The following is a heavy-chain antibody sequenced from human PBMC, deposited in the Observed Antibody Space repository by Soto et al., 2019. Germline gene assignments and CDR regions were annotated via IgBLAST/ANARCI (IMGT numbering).Heavy chain of an antibody. Sequence: QVQLQESGPGLMKPSQTLSLTCTVSGGSINSDGYYWSWIRQHPGKGLELIGHIYYSGNTHYNPSLKRRITISVDTSKNQFSLKLSSVTAADTAVYYCARTSSRAYLMFDPWGQGTLVTVSS. CDR2: IYYSGNT. J-gene: IGHJ5*02. CDR1: GGSINSDGYY. CDR3: ARTSSRAYLMFDP. V-gene: IGHV4-31*03. D-gene: IGHD3-10*01.